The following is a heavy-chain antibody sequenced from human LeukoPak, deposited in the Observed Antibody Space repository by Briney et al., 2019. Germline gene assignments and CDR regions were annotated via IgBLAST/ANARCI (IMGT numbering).Heavy chain of an antibody. CDR3: ARVMSDDYVWGGYRANFDY. CDR2: INHSGST. V-gene: IGHV4-34*01. Sequence: SETLSLTCAVYGGSFSGYYWSWIRQPPGKGLEWIGEINHSGSTNYNPSLKSRVTISVDTSKNQFSLKLSSVTAADTAVYYCARVMSDDYVWGGYRANFDYWGQGTLVTVSS. D-gene: IGHD3-16*02. CDR1: GGSFSGYY. J-gene: IGHJ4*02.